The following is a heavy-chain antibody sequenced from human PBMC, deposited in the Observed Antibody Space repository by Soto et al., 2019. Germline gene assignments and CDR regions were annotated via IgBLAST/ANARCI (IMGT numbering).Heavy chain of an antibody. D-gene: IGHD5-18*01. V-gene: IGHV4-4*02. CDR2: IYHSGST. Sequence: SETLSLTCAVSGGSISSSNWWSWVRQPPGKGLEWIGEIYHSGSTNYNPSLKSRVTISVDKSKNQFSLKLSSVTAADTAVYYCARVSSGYSYGYLGYWGQGTLVTVSS. CDR3: ARVSSGYSYGYLGY. J-gene: IGHJ4*02. CDR1: GGSISSSNW.